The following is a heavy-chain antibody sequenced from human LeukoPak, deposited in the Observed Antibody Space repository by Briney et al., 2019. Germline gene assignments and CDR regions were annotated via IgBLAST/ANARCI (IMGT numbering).Heavy chain of an antibody. D-gene: IGHD3-10*01. Sequence: PGGSLRLSCAASGFTFSSYAMSWVRQAPGKGLEWVSAISGSGGSTYYADSVKGRFTIPRDNSKNTLYLQMNSLRAEDTAVYYCATGEDYQYYFDYWGQGTLVTVSS. CDR2: ISGSGGST. CDR1: GFTFSSYA. J-gene: IGHJ4*02. CDR3: ATGEDYQYYFDY. V-gene: IGHV3-23*01.